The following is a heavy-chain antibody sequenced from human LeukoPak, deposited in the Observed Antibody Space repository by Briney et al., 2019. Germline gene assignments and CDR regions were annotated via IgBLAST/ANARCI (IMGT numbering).Heavy chain of an antibody. J-gene: IGHJ6*02. D-gene: IGHD2-2*01. CDR2: IVVGSGNT. Sequence: SVKVSCKASGFTFTSSAMQWVRQARGQRLEWIGWIVVGSGNTNYAQKFQERVTITRDMSTSTAYMELSSLRSEVTAVYYCAADPYCSSTSCYEGFYYYYGMDVWGQGTTVTVSS. CDR3: AADPYCSSTSCYEGFYYYYGMDV. V-gene: IGHV1-58*02. CDR1: GFTFTSSA.